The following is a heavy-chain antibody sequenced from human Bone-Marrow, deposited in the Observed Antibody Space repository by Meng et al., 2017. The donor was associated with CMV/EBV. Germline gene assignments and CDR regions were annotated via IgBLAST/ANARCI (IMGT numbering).Heavy chain of an antibody. CDR2: INHSGST. CDR1: GGSFSGDY. J-gene: IGHJ5*02. CDR3: ARGLFRDLGELFYGWFDP. Sequence: QPWGAGPLTPTVTRSLSCVVDGGSFSGDYWTWIRQPQGKGLEWIGYINHSGSTNYKANLRSRLNISVDTSKNQVSLTLNSVTAADTAVYYCARGLFRDLGELFYGWFDPWGQGTLVTVSS. D-gene: IGHD3-10*01. V-gene: IGHV4-34*01.